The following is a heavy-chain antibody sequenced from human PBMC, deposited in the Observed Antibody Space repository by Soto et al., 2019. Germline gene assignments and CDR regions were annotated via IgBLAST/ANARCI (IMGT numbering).Heavy chain of an antibody. CDR3: ARVLSSGWYGYYYYYMDV. D-gene: IGHD6-19*01. V-gene: IGHV3-7*01. CDR1: GFTFSSYW. CDR2: IKHDGSEK. Sequence: GGSLRLSCAASGFTFSSYWMSWVRQDPGKGLEWVANIKHDGSEKYYVDSVKGRFTISRDNAKNSLYLQMNSLRAEDTAVYYCARVLSSGWYGYYYYYMDVWGKGTTVTVSS. J-gene: IGHJ6*03.